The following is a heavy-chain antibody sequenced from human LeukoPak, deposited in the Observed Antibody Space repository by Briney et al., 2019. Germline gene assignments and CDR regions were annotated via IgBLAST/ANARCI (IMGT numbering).Heavy chain of an antibody. CDR3: ARERYCSSTSSRAQGYFDL. CDR1: GVSCSGYC. V-gene: IGHV4-34*01. CDR2: INHGGRN. Sequence: SETLSLTCAVDGVSCSGYCWSWIRQAPGKGLEWVGDINHGGRNNYNPSLKSRVIISVDTFKNQFSLKLSSVTAANTAVYYCARERYCSSTSSRAQGYFDLWGRGTLVTVSS. D-gene: IGHD2-2*01. J-gene: IGHJ2*01.